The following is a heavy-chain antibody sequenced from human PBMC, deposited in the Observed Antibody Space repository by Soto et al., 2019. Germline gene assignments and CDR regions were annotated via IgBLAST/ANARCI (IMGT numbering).Heavy chain of an antibody. V-gene: IGHV3-21*01. J-gene: IGHJ4*02. D-gene: IGHD3-22*01. CDR3: ARDLPIGYDSSGLFDS. CDR2: ISSNSGYK. Sequence: GGSLRLSCAASGFTFRSFTMNWVRQAPGKGLEWVSTISSNSGYKYYTDAVKGRFTISRDNSKNSLYLQMNSLRAEDTAVYYCARDLPIGYDSSGLFDSWGQGTLVTVSS. CDR1: GFTFRSFT.